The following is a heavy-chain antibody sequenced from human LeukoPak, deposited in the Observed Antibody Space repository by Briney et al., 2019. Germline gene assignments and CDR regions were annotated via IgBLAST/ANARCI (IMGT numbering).Heavy chain of an antibody. V-gene: IGHV3-7*01. J-gene: IGHJ3*02. CDR2: IKQDGSEK. D-gene: IGHD3-22*01. Sequence: ETLSLTCTVSGGSISSSSYYWGWIRQPPGKGLEWVANIKQDGSEKYYVDSVKGRFTISRDNAKNSLYLQMNSLRAEDTAVYYCARSKGHYYDSSGLQGFGAFDIWGQGTMVTVSS. CDR1: GGSISSSSYY. CDR3: ARSKGHYYDSSGLQGFGAFDI.